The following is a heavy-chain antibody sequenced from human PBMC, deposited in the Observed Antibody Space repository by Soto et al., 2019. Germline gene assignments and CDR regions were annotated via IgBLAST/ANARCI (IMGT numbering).Heavy chain of an antibody. CDR1: GGSFSGYY. D-gene: IGHD2-8*01. Sequence: SETLSLTCAVYGGSFSGYYWSWIRQPPGKGLEWIGEINHSGSTNYNPSLKSRVTISVDTSKNQFSLKLSSVTAADTAVYYCARKTRILYSRAKFDPWGQGTLVTVSS. J-gene: IGHJ5*02. V-gene: IGHV4-34*01. CDR3: ARKTRILYSRAKFDP. CDR2: INHSGST.